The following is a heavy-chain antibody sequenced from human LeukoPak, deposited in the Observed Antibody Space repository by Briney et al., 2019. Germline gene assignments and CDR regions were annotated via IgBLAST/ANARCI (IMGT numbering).Heavy chain of an antibody. CDR2: IIPIFGTA. CDR3: GLVDLSPHTYYFDY. D-gene: IGHD3-9*01. CDR1: GGTFSSYA. J-gene: IGHJ4*02. Sequence: SVKVSCKASGGTFSSYAISWVRQAPGQGLEWMGGIIPIFGTANYAQKFQGRVTITADESTSTAYMELSSLRSEDTAVYYCGLVDLSPHTYYFDYWGQGTLVTVSS. V-gene: IGHV1-69*13.